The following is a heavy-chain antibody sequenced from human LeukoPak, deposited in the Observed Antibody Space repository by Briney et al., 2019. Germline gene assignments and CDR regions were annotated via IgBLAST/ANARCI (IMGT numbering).Heavy chain of an antibody. J-gene: IGHJ4*02. CDR1: GFTFSDYY. CDR2: ISSSGSTI. D-gene: IGHD3-22*01. Sequence: GGSLRLSCAASGFTFSDYYMSWIRQAPGKGLEWVSYISSSGSTIYYADSVKGRFTISRDNAKNSLYLQMNSLRAEDTAVYYCARPTKTYYYDSSGYYFDYWGQGTLVTVSS. V-gene: IGHV3-11*04. CDR3: ARPTKTYYYDSSGYYFDY.